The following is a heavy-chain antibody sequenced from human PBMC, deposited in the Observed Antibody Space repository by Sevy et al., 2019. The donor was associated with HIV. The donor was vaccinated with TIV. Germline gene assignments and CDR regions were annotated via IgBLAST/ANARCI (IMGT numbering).Heavy chain of an antibody. Sequence: GGSLRLSCAASGFTFSSYSMNWVRQAPGKGLEWVSSISSSSSYIYYADSVKGRFTITRENPKNSLYLQMNSLRAEDTAEYYCARQPRSYYDFWSGYSPDYYYYGMDVWGQGTTVTVSS. J-gene: IGHJ6*02. CDR2: ISSSSSYI. D-gene: IGHD3-3*01. V-gene: IGHV3-21*01. CDR1: GFTFSSYS. CDR3: ARQPRSYYDFWSGYSPDYYYYGMDV.